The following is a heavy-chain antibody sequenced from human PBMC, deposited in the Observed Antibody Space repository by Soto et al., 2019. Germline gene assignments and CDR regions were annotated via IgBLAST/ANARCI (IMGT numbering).Heavy chain of an antibody. CDR2: NYYSGTT. V-gene: IGHV4-59*01. CDR3: VREAYIGYGHEIEN. Sequence: SETLSLTCAVSGVSISSYYWSWIRQPPGKGLEWIGYNYYSGTTNYNPSLKSRVTISVDTSKNQFFLRLTSVTAADTAVYYCVREAYIGYGHEIENWGPGNLVTVS. D-gene: IGHD5-12*01. J-gene: IGHJ4*02. CDR1: GVSISSYY.